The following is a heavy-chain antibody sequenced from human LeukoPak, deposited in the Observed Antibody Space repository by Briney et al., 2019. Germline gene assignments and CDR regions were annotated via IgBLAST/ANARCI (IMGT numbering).Heavy chain of an antibody. CDR1: GYTFTTYG. CDR3: ARGSGWYDY. Sequence: ASVKVSCKASGYTFTTYGVSWVRQAPGQGLEWMGWISGYDGNTNYAQKFQGRVTITADESTSTAYMELSSLRSEDTAVYYCARGSGWYDYWGQGTLVTVSS. D-gene: IGHD6-19*01. CDR2: ISGYDGNT. V-gene: IGHV1-18*01. J-gene: IGHJ4*02.